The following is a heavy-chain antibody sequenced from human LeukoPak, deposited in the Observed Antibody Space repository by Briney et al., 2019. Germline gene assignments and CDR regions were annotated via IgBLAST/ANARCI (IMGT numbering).Heavy chain of an antibody. CDR2: ISGSGGST. D-gene: IGHD4-11*01. V-gene: IGHV3-23*01. CDR3: ARAESGSNSHADY. Sequence: PGGSLRLSCAASGFTFSSYAMSWVRQAPGKGLEWVSAISGSGGSTYYADSVKGRFTISRDNAKNTLYLLMNSLRAEDTAVYYCARAESGSNSHADYWGQGTLVTVSS. J-gene: IGHJ4*02. CDR1: GFTFSSYA.